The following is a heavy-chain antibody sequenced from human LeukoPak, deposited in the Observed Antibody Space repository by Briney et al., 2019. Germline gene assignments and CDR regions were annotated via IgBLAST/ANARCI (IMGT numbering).Heavy chain of an antibody. CDR1: GFTFSDYY. V-gene: IGHV3-7*01. CDR2: IKQDGSEK. CDR3: AREKEDYYYYYYMDV. J-gene: IGHJ6*03. Sequence: PGGSLRLSCAASGFTFSDYYMSWIRQAPGKGLEWVANIKQDGSEKYYVDSVKGRFTISRDNAKNSLYLQMNSLRAEDTAVYYCAREKEDYYYYYYMDVWGKGTTVTVSS.